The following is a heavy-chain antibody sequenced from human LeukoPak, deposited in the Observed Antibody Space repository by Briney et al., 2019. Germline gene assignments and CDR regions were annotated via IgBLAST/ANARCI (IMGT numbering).Heavy chain of an antibody. CDR3: ARDSGISGRTDY. CDR1: GGSINSGGY. J-gene: IGHJ4*02. D-gene: IGHD3-10*01. V-gene: IGHV4-31*03. CDR2: IYYSGTT. Sequence: SQTLSLTCTVSGGSINSGGYWSWIRHHPGKGLEWIGYIYYSGTTYFNPSLKGRVTMSVDTSKNQFSLKLSSVTAADTAVYYCARDSGISGRTDYWGQGTLVTVSS.